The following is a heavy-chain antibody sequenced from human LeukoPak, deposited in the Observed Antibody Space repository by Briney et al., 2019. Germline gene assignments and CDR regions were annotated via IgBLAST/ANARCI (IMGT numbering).Heavy chain of an antibody. V-gene: IGHV3-30*02. CDR3: AKDVAEYYDILTGYLGPDY. CDR2: IRYDGSNK. CDR1: GFTFSYNG. J-gene: IGHJ4*02. D-gene: IGHD3-9*01. Sequence: GGSLRLSCVASGFTFSYNGMHWVRQAPGKGLEWVAFIRYDGSNKYYADSVKGRFTISRDNSKNTLYLQMNSLRAEDTAVYYCAKDVAEYYDILTGYLGPDYWGQGTLVTVSS.